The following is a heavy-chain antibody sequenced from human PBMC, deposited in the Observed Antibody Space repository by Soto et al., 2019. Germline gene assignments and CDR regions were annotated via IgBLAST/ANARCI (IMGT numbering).Heavy chain of an antibody. CDR2: IYHSGST. Sequence: SETLSLTCTVSGGSISSGDYYWSWIRQHPGKGLEWIGYIYHSGSTYYNPSLKSRVTISVDRSKNQFSLKLSSVTAADTAVYYCARDGSGSYYYYFDYWGQGTLVTVSS. V-gene: IGHV4-30-2*01. CDR3: ARDGSGSYYYYFDY. CDR1: GGSISSGDYY. D-gene: IGHD3-10*01. J-gene: IGHJ4*02.